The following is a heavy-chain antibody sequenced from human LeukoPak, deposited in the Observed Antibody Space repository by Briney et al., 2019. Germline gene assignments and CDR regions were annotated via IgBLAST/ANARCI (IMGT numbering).Heavy chain of an antibody. J-gene: IGHJ4*02. V-gene: IGHV3-48*01. Sequence: GGSLRLSCAASGFTFSSYGMTWVRQAPGKGLEWVSYISSSSSTIYYADSVKGRFTISRDNAKNSLYLQMNSLRAEDTAVYYCARDPYCSSTSCNGLLDYWGQGTLVTVSS. D-gene: IGHD2-2*01. CDR1: GFTFSSYG. CDR2: ISSSSSTI. CDR3: ARDPYCSSTSCNGLLDY.